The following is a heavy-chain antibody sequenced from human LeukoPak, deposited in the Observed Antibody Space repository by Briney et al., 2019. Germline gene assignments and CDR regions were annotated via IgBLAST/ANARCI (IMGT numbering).Heavy chain of an antibody. Sequence: VASVKVSCKSSGYTFTGYYMHWVRQAPGQGLEWMGWINPNSGGTNYAQKFQGRVTMTRDTSISTAYMELSRLRSDDTAVYYCARDHISISIAASDWFDPWGQGTLVTVSS. CDR1: GYTFTGYY. CDR3: ARDHISISIAASDWFDP. D-gene: IGHD6-6*01. V-gene: IGHV1-2*02. CDR2: INPNSGGT. J-gene: IGHJ5*02.